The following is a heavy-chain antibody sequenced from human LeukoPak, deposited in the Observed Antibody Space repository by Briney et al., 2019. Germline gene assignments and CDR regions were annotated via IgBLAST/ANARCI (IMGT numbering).Heavy chain of an antibody. V-gene: IGHV4-30-4*08. D-gene: IGHD2-2*01. CDR1: GGSISSGDYY. CDR2: IYYSGST. CDR3: ARGGYCSSASCYPIYCFDP. Sequence: SETLSLTCTVSGGSISSGDYYWSWIRQPPGKGLEWIGYIYYSGSTYYNPSLKSRVTISVDTSKNQFSLKLSSVTAADTAVYYCARGGYCSSASCYPIYCFDPWGQGTLVTVSS. J-gene: IGHJ5*02.